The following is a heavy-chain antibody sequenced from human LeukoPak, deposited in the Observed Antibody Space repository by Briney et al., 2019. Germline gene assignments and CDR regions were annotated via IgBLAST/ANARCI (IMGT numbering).Heavy chain of an antibody. D-gene: IGHD6-19*01. CDR2: INPNSGGT. J-gene: IGHJ4*02. CDR3: ATSSGWKSNIDY. CDR1: GGTFSSYA. Sequence: ASVKVSCKASGGTFSSYAISWVRQAPGQGLEWMGWINPNSGGTNYQGRVTMTRDTSISTAYMELSRLRSDDTAVFYCATSSGWKSNIDYWGQGTLVTVSS. V-gene: IGHV1-2*02.